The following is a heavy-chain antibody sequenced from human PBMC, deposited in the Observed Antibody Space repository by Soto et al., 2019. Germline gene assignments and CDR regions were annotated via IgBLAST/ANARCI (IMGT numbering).Heavy chain of an antibody. CDR2: IYHSGST. CDR3: ARDWDCSSTSCSEKHYYYYYGMDV. J-gene: IGHJ6*02. CDR1: GGSISSSNW. D-gene: IGHD2-2*01. V-gene: IGHV4-4*02. Sequence: SETLSLTCAVSGGSISSSNWWSWVRQPPGKGLEWIVEIYHSGSTNYNPSLKSRVTISVDKSKNQFSLKLSSVTAADTAVYYCARDWDCSSTSCSEKHYYYYYGMDVWGQGTTVTVSS.